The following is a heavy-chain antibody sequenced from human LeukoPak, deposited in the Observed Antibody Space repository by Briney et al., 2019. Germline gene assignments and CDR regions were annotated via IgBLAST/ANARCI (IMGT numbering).Heavy chain of an antibody. CDR3: ARDGGRGVLWCGEPPATYYFDY. V-gene: IGHV1-18*01. J-gene: IGHJ4*02. CDR1: GSTFTSYG. Sequence: ASVKVSRKASGSTFTSYGISWVRGAPGQRLGWMGGMSAYIGNRNYAQKLQGRVTMTTDTSTSTASMELRSLRSDDTAVYYCARDGGRGVLWCGEPPATYYFDYWGQGTLVTVSS. D-gene: IGHD3-10*01. CDR2: MSAYIGNR.